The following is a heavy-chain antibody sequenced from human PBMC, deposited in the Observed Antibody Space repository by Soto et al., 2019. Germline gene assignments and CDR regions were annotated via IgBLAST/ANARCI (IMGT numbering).Heavy chain of an antibody. CDR2: IYYSGST. CDR3: ARSSIFHVTTGLMDWSVP. CDR1: GGSVSSGGYY. V-gene: IGHV4-31*03. J-gene: IGHJ5*02. D-gene: IGHD3-9*01. Sequence: SETVSLTCTDSGGSVSSGGYYWSWIRQLPRKGLEWIGYIYYSGSTYYNPSLKSRVTISVDTSKNQFSLKLSSVTAADTAVYYCARSSIFHVTTGLMDWSVPLGHAILVSVSS.